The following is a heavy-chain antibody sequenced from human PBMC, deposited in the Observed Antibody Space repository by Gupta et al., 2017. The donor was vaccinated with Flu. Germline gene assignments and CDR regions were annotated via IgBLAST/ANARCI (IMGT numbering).Heavy chain of an antibody. V-gene: IGHV3-7*01. Sequence: WMSWVRQAPGKGLEWVANTKQDGSERNYVDSVKGRFTISRDNAKNSLLLQMNSLRAEDTAVYYCARDNYGVASRYDYWGQGTLVTVSS. D-gene: IGHD4-17*01. CDR1: W. J-gene: IGHJ4*02. CDR2: TKQDGSER. CDR3: ARDNYGVASRYDY.